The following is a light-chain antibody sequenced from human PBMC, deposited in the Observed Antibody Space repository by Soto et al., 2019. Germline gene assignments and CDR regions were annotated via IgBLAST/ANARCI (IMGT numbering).Light chain of an antibody. CDR3: SSHTITSTLVI. Sequence: QPVLTQPASVSGSPGQSISVSCTGSSGDVGSYKYVSWYQQHPGKAPKLIIYEVNKRPSGVSDRFSGSKSGNTASLTISGLQAEDEADYYCSSHTITSTLVIFGGGTQLTVL. V-gene: IGLV2-14*01. CDR1: SGDVGSYKY. CDR2: EVN. J-gene: IGLJ2*01.